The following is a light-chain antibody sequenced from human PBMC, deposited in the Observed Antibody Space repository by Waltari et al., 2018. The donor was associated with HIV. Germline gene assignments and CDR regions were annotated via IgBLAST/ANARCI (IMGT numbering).Light chain of an antibody. CDR3: LVSYTGTWV. CDR1: TGEVNSGPY. CDR2: DAN. Sequence: QAVVTQEPSLTVSPGDTVTLTCGSTTGEVNSGPYPFWVQQRPGQAPRTLIFDANKKHSWTPARFSGSLLGGKAALTLSGAQPEDEADYYCLVSYTGTWVFGGGTKVTVL. J-gene: IGLJ3*02. V-gene: IGLV7-46*01.